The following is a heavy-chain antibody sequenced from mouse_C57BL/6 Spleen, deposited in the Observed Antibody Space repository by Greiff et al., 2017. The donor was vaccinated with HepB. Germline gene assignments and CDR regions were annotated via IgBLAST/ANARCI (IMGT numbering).Heavy chain of an antibody. CDR2: ILPGSGST. CDR3: ARRGDGYYVEFAY. V-gene: IGHV1-9*01. J-gene: IGHJ3*01. Sequence: QVQLKESGAELMKPGASVKLSCKATGYTFTGYWIEWVKQRPGHGLEWIGEILPGSGSTNYNEKFKGKATFTADTSSNTAYMQLSSLTTEDSAIYYCARRGDGYYVEFAYWGQGTLVTVSA. D-gene: IGHD2-3*01. CDR1: GYTFTGYW.